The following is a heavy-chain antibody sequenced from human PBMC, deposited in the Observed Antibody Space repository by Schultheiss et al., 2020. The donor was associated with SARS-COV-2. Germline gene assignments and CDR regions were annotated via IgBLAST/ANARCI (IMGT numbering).Heavy chain of an antibody. D-gene: IGHD5-12*01. V-gene: IGHV3-21*01. CDR1: GFTFSSYS. J-gene: IGHJ4*02. CDR3: AREWGIVATPFDY. Sequence: GGSLRLSCAASGFTFSSYSMNWVCQAPGKGLEWVSSISSSSSYIYYADSVKGRFTISRDNAKNSLYLQMNSLRAEDTAVYYCAREWGIVATPFDYWGQGTLVTVSS. CDR2: ISSSSSYI.